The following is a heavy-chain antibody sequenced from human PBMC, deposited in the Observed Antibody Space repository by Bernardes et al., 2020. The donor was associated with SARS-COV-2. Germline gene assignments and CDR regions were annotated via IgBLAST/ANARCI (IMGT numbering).Heavy chain of an antibody. CDR2: VYYSGST. CDR1: GGSVSSTTYY. D-gene: IGHD1-26*01. Sequence: SETLSLTCTVSGGSVSSTTYYWGWIRQPPGKGLEWIGSVYYSGSTYYNPSLRSRVTISVVPSKNQFSLKVNSVTAADTAVYYCARPRRPYSGSNFVDSLAFDIWGQGTMVTVSS. V-gene: IGHV4-39*01. J-gene: IGHJ3*02. CDR3: ARPRRPYSGSNFVDSLAFDI.